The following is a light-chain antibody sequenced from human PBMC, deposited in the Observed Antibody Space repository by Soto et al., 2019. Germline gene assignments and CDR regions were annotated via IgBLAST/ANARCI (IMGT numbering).Light chain of an antibody. CDR3: QSYDRSLSAV. J-gene: IGLJ2*01. Sequence: QPVLTQPPSVSGAPGQRVTISCTGISSNIGAGYDVHWYQQLPGTAPKLLIDGNSNRPSGVPDRFSGSKSGTSASLALTGLQAEDEADYYCQSYDRSLSAVFGGGTKVTVL. CDR1: SSNIGAGYD. CDR2: GNS. V-gene: IGLV1-40*01.